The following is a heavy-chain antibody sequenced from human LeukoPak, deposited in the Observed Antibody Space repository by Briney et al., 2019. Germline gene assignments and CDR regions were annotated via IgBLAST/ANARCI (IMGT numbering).Heavy chain of an antibody. J-gene: IGHJ4*02. V-gene: IGHV3-11*01. Sequence: PGGSLRLSCAASGFTFSDYYMSWIRQAPGKGLEWVSYISSSGSTIYYADSVKGRFTISRDNAKNSLYLQMNSLRAGDTAVYYCARGLWFGELSAELDYWGQGTLVTVSS. CDR1: GFTFSDYY. CDR3: ARGLWFGELSAELDY. D-gene: IGHD3-10*01. CDR2: ISSSGSTI.